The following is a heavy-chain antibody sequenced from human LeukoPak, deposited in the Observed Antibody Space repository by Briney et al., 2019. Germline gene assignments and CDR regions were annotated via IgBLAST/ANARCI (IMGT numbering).Heavy chain of an antibody. J-gene: IGHJ6*02. Sequence: GSSVKVSCKASGGTFSSYNINWVRQAPGQGLEWMGWINTNTGNPTYAQGFTGRFVFSLDTSVSTAYLQISSLKAEDTAVYYCARGMLAVAPTTVVGMDVWGQGTTVTVSS. D-gene: IGHD6-19*01. CDR2: INTNTGNP. V-gene: IGHV7-4-1*02. CDR3: ARGMLAVAPTTVVGMDV. CDR1: GGTFSSYN.